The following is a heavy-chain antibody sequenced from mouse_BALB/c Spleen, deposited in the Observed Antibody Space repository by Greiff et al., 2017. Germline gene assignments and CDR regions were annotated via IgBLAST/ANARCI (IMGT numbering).Heavy chain of an antibody. J-gene: IGHJ3*01. CDR3: ARELIYYDYGAWFAY. Sequence: EVQLVESGGGLVQPGGSRKLSCAASGFTFSSFGMHWVRQAPEKGLELVATINSNGGSTYYPDSVKGRFTISRDNAKNTLYLQMSSLESEDTAMYYCARELIYYDYGAWFAYWGQGTLVTVSA. D-gene: IGHD2-4*01. CDR2: INSNGGST. V-gene: IGHV5-6-3*01. CDR1: GFTFSSFG.